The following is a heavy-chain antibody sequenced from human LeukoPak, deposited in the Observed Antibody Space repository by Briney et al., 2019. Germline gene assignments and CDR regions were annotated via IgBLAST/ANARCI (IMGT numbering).Heavy chain of an antibody. CDR2: IYYSGST. Sequence: SETLSLTCTVSGGSISSGGYYWSWIRQHPGKGLEWIGYIYYSGSTYYNPSLKSRVTISVDTSKNQFSLKLSSVTAADTAVYYCARGGSYYDFWSGPQAYGYFDYWGQGTLVTVSS. CDR1: GGSISSGGYY. J-gene: IGHJ4*02. D-gene: IGHD3-3*01. V-gene: IGHV4-31*03. CDR3: ARGGSYYDFWSGPQAYGYFDY.